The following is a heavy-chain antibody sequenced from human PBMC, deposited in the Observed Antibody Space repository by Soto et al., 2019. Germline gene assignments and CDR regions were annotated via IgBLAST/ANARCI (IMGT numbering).Heavy chain of an antibody. CDR2: IIPIFGTA. Sequence: QVQLVQSWAEVQKTGSSVKVSCQASVGTFSSYAITWVRQAPGQCLEWMVGIIPIFGTANYAQKFQDRVTITPDESTSPYYMELSSLRSEDTYVYYCARTCGSWRTGDAFDIWGQWPTVTVSS. J-gene: IGHJ3*02. V-gene: IGHV1-69*01. CDR3: ARTCGSWRTGDAFDI. D-gene: IGHD1-26*01. CDR1: VGTFSSYA.